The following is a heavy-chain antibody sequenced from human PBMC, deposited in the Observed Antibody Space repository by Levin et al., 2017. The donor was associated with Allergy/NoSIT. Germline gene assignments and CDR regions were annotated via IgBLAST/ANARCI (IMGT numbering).Heavy chain of an antibody. D-gene: IGHD1-26*01. CDR3: AKGGGSYYFDY. CDR2: ISYDGSNK. V-gene: IGHV3-30*18. Sequence: GGSLRLSCAASGFTFSSYGMHWVRQAPGKGLEWVAVISYDGSNKYYADSVKGRFTISRDNSKNTLYLQMNSLRAEDTAVYYCAKGGGSYYFDYWGQGTLVTVSS. J-gene: IGHJ4*02. CDR1: GFTFSSYG.